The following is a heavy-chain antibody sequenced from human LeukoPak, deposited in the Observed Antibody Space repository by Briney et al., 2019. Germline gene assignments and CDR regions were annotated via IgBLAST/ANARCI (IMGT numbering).Heavy chain of an antibody. CDR3: AREEPLWFGDVPANWFDP. Sequence: GGSLRLSCAASGFTFSSYEMNWVRQAPGKGLEWVSYISSSGSTIYYADPVKGRFTISRDNAKNSLYLQMNSLRAEDTAVYYCAREEPLWFGDVPANWFDPWGQGTLVTVSS. D-gene: IGHD3-10*01. CDR1: GFTFSSYE. CDR2: ISSSGSTI. V-gene: IGHV3-48*03. J-gene: IGHJ5*02.